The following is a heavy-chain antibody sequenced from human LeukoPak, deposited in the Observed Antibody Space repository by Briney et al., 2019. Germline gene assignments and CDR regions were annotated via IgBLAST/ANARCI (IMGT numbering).Heavy chain of an antibody. Sequence: GGSLRLSCAASGFTFSSYGMHWVRQAPGKGLEWVAFIRYDGSNKYYANSVKGRLTISRDNSKNTLYLQMNSLRPEDTGLYYCAKDLWFPYYYYMDVWGKGTTVTVSS. V-gene: IGHV3-30*02. J-gene: IGHJ6*03. D-gene: IGHD3-10*01. CDR2: IRYDGSNK. CDR3: AKDLWFPYYYYMDV. CDR1: GFTFSSYG.